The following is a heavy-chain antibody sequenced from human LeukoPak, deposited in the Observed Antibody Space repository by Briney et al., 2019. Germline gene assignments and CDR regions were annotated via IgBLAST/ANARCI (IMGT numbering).Heavy chain of an antibody. D-gene: IGHD2-15*01. J-gene: IGHJ5*02. V-gene: IGHV3-43*02. CDR2: ISGDGGST. CDR3: AKDRYCSGGSCLHTHTWFDP. Sequence: PGGSLRLSCAASGFTFDDYAMHWVRQAPGKGLEWVSLISGDGGSTYYADPVKGRFTISGDNSKNSLYLQMNSLRTEDTALYYCAKDRYCSGGSCLHTHTWFDPWGQGTLVTVSS. CDR1: GFTFDDYA.